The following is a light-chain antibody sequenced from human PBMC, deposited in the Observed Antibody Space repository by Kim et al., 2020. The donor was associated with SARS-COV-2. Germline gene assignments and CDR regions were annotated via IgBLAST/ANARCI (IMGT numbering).Light chain of an antibody. J-gene: IGLJ2*01. CDR1: SSNIGSNT. V-gene: IGLV1-44*01. Sequence: QSVLTQPPSASGTPGQRVTISCSGSSSNIGSNTVNWYQQLPGTAPKLLIYNNNQRPSGVPDRFSDSKSGTSASLAISGLQSEDEADYYCAAWDDSLKGILFGGGTQLTVL. CDR2: NNN. CDR3: AAWDDSLKGIL.